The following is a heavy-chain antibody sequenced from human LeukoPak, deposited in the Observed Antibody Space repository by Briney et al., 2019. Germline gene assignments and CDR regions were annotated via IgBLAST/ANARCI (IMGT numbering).Heavy chain of an antibody. CDR3: ARSITGTGSNGNSNY. CDR1: GYTFTSYD. J-gene: IGHJ4*02. CDR2: MNPNSGNT. D-gene: IGHD1-20*01. V-gene: IGHV1-8*01. Sequence: ASVKGSCKASGYTFTSYDINWVRQATGQGLEWMGWMNPNSGNTDYAQKFQGRVTMTRNTSISTAYMELSSLRSEDTAVYYCARSITGTGSNGNSNYWGQGTLVTVSS.